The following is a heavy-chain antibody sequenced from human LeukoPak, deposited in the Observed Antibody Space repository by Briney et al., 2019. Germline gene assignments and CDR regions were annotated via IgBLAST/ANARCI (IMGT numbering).Heavy chain of an antibody. CDR3: GWIFSSSSRVGAFDI. CDR2: ISSSSSTI. V-gene: IGHV3-48*01. Sequence: GGSLRLSCAASGFTFSSYSMNWVRQAPGKGLEWVSYISSSSSTIYYADSVKGRFTISRDNSKNTLYLQMNSLRAEDTAVYYCGWIFSSSSRVGAFDIWGQGTMVTVSS. J-gene: IGHJ3*02. CDR1: GFTFSSYS. D-gene: IGHD6-6*01.